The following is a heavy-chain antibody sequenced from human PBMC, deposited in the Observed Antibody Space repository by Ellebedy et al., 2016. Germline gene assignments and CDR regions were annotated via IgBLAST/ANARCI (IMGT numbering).Heavy chain of an antibody. CDR2: INHSGST. Sequence: SETLSLTCAVYGGSFSGYYWSWIRQPPGKGLEWIGEINHSGSTNYNPSLKSRLTMSVGTSKNQFSLKLTSVTVADTAVYYCARDDSTYDAFDVWGQGTMVTVSS. CDR1: GGSFSGYY. J-gene: IGHJ3*01. CDR3: ARDDSTYDAFDV. D-gene: IGHD3-22*01. V-gene: IGHV4-34*09.